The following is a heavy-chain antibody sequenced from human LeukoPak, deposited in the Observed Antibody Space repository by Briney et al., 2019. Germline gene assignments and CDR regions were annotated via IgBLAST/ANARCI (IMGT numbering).Heavy chain of an antibody. J-gene: IGHJ6*03. V-gene: IGHV4-38-2*01. Sequence: PSETLSLTCAVSGYSISSGYYWGWIRQPPGKGLEWIGSIYHSGTTYYNPSLKSRVTISVDTSKNQFSLKLSSVTAADTAVYYCARIGVVNSYYYYYYMDVWGKGTTVTVSS. CDR2: IYHSGTT. CDR1: GYSISSGYY. D-gene: IGHD3-3*01. CDR3: ARIGVVNSYYYYYYMDV.